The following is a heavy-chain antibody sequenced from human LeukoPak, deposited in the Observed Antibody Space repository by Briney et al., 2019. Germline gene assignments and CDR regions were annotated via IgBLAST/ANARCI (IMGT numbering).Heavy chain of an antibody. V-gene: IGHV4-39*01. Sequence: KTSETLSLTCSVYGDSISRSDSYWDWIRQPPGKGLEWIGTLYYTGRTYYSPSLKSRVTMSVDTSNNQFSLNLRSVTAADTAVYYCARRRYYDGSGYLEWGQGTLLSVSS. CDR3: ARRRYYDGSGYLE. CDR1: GDSISRSDSY. CDR2: LYYTGRT. D-gene: IGHD3-22*01. J-gene: IGHJ1*01.